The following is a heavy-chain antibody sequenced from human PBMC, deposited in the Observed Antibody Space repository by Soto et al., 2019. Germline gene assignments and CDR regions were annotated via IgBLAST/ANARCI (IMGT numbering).Heavy chain of an antibody. CDR2: ISSGSVHI. CDR1: GFPFDDFA. D-gene: IGHD1-1*01. J-gene: IGHJ3*01. Sequence: PGGSLRLSCTGSGFPFDDFAINWVRQAPGKGLEWVASISSGSVHIDFADSVKGRFTISRDDVTNSVSLQMDSLRVEDTGIYYCARYDAFKAFDLWGQGTMVTVSS. V-gene: IGHV3-21*01. CDR3: ARYDAFKAFDL.